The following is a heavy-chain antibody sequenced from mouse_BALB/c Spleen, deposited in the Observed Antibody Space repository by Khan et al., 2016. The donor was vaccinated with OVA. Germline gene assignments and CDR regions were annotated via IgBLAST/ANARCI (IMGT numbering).Heavy chain of an antibody. V-gene: IGHV5-6*01. Sequence: VQLKESGGDLVKPGGSLKLSCAASGFTFSSYSMSWVRQTPDKRLEWVASISSGGDYTYYPDSVTGRFTISRDNAKNTLYLQMGDLKSEDTAMYYCADHLTGSFAYWGQGTLVTVSA. CDR3: ADHLTGSFAY. CDR2: ISSGGDYT. D-gene: IGHD4-1*01. CDR1: GFTFSSYS. J-gene: IGHJ3*01.